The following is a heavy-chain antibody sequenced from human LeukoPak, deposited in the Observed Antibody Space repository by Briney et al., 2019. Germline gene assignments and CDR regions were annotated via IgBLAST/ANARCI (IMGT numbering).Heavy chain of an antibody. D-gene: IGHD6-19*01. V-gene: IGHV1-18*01. CDR3: AIRIAVAGYVDY. CDR2: TTSYNGNT. Sequence: ASVKVSCKASGYTFSSYGISWVRQAPGQGLEWMGWTTSYNGNTHYAQNFQGRVTMTTDTSTSTAYMELSSLRSEDTAVYYCAIRIAVAGYVDYWGQGTLVTVSS. CDR1: GYTFSSYG. J-gene: IGHJ4*02.